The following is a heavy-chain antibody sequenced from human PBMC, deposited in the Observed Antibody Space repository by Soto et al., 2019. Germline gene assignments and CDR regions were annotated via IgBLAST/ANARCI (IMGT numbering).Heavy chain of an antibody. CDR2: IYPGDSDT. CDR3: ARDPDLGYCSSTSCYKGYYGMDV. J-gene: IGHJ6*02. Sequence: GESLKISCKGSGYSFTSYWIGWVRQMPGKGLEWMGIIYPGDSDTRYSPSFQGQVTISADKSISTAYLQWSSLRAEDTAVYYCARDPDLGYCSSTSCYKGYYGMDVWGQGTTVTVSS. CDR1: GYSFTSYW. V-gene: IGHV5-51*01. D-gene: IGHD2-2*02.